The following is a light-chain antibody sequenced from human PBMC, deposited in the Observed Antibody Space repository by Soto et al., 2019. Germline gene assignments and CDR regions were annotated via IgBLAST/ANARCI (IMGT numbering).Light chain of an antibody. CDR1: SSDVGAYGY. V-gene: IGLV2-14*03. CDR3: SSYTSSSTRV. J-gene: IGLJ1*01. CDR2: EVS. Sequence: QSALTQPASVSGSPGQSITISCTGTSSDVGAYGYVSWYQQHPDKAPNLMIYEVSYRPPGVSNRFSGSKSVNTATLTISGLQAEDVADYYCSSYTSSSTRVFGTGTKLTFL.